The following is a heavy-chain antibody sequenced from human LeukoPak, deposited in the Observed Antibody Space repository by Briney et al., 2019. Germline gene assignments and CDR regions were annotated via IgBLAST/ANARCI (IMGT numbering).Heavy chain of an antibody. Sequence: SVKVSCKASGGTFSSYAISWVRQAPGQGLEWMGGIIPIFGTANYAQKFQGRVTITADESTSTAYMELSSLRSEDTAVYYCARTATVTTYYYYGMDVWSQGTTVTVSS. CDR1: GGTFSSYA. V-gene: IGHV1-69*01. CDR2: IIPIFGTA. D-gene: IGHD4-11*01. CDR3: ARTATVTTYYYYGMDV. J-gene: IGHJ6*02.